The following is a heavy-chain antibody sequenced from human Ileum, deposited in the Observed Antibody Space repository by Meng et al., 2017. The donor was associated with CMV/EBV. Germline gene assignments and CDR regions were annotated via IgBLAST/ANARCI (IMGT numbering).Heavy chain of an antibody. CDR3: AKDIIRRGGGWTNPFDY. V-gene: IGHV3-43*01. D-gene: IGHD6-19*01. J-gene: IGHJ4*02. CDR1: GFTFDDYT. CDR2: ITWDGSGI. Sequence: GESLKISCAASGFTFDDYTMHWVRQAPGKGLEWVSLITWDGSGIYHADSVKGRFTVSRDNSKNSLYLRMNSLRNEDTALYYCAKDIIRRGGGWTNPFDYWGPGTLVTVSS.